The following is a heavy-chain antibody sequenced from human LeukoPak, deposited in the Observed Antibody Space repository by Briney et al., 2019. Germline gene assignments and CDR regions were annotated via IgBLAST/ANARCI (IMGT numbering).Heavy chain of an antibody. D-gene: IGHD3-22*01. CDR1: GGSISSTGYC. Sequence: SETLSLTCAVSGGSISSTGYCWAWIRQPPGKGLEWIGTIYYSGSTYHNTSLKSRITMSVDTSRNQFSLKLSSVDAVDTAVYYCAKAGVRYFDSSGLYAFDFWGQGTTVTVSS. CDR2: IYYSGST. V-gene: IGHV4-39*01. CDR3: AKAGVRYFDSSGLYAFDF. J-gene: IGHJ3*01.